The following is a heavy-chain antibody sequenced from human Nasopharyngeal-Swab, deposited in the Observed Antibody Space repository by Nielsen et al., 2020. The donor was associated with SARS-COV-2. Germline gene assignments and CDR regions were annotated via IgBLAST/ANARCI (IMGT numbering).Heavy chain of an antibody. D-gene: IGHD3-22*01. V-gene: IGHV3-33*01. CDR3: ARGNYYDSSGYYYVAFDI. Sequence: VRQAPGKGLEWVAVIWYDGSNKYYADSVKGRLTISRDNSKNTLYLQMNSLRAEDTAVYYCARGNYYDSSGYYYVAFDIWGQGTMVTVSS. CDR2: IWYDGSNK. J-gene: IGHJ3*02.